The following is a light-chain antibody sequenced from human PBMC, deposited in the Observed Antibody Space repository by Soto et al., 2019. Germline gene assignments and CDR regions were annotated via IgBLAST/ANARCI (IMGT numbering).Light chain of an antibody. Sequence: QSALTQPASVSGSPGQSITISCTGTSSDVGGYNYVSWYQQHPGKGPKLMIYDVSNRPSGVSNRFSGSKSGNTASLTISGLQAEDEADYYCSSYTSSSTQVFGTGTKLTVL. CDR2: DVS. V-gene: IGLV2-14*01. J-gene: IGLJ1*01. CDR1: SSDVGGYNY. CDR3: SSYTSSSTQV.